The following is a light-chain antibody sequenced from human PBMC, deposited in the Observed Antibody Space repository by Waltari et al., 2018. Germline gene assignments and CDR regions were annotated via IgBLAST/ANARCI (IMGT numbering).Light chain of an antibody. V-gene: IGLV1-47*01. CDR2: RNE. Sequence: QSVLTQPPSASGTPGQRVTISCSGSSSNIGSNHVYWYQQLPGMAPTLLIYRNERRPSGVPDRFSGSKSGSSASLAISGLRSEDEADYYCGAWDDSLSGHYVFGTGTKVTVL. CDR3: GAWDDSLSGHYV. CDR1: SSNIGSNH. J-gene: IGLJ1*01.